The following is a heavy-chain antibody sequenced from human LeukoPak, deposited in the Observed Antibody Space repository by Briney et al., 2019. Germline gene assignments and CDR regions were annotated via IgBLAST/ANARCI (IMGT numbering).Heavy chain of an antibody. CDR1: GFTFSSYA. D-gene: IGHD4/OR15-4a*01. CDR3: VKRLNNYFDY. J-gene: IGHJ4*02. Sequence: PVGSLRLSCSASGFTFSSYAMHWVRQAPGKGLEFVSGISSNGGSTYYTDPVKGRLTISRDNSKNTVYLQMSSLRPEDTAVYFCVKRLNNYFDYWGQGTLVTVSS. CDR2: ISSNGGST. V-gene: IGHV3-64D*06.